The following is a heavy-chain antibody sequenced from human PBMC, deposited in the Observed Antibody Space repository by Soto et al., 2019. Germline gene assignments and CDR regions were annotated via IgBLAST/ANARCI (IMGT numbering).Heavy chain of an antibody. CDR1: GYTLSALF. CDR3: ATGFPQWELLQY. D-gene: IGHD1-26*01. J-gene: IGHJ4*02. CDR2: FDPEEGNT. Sequence: QVQLVQSGAEVKKPGASVKVSCKVSGYTLSALFVHWVRQAPGKGLEWLGGFDPEEGNTIYAQNFRGRVTMTDDTSTDTAHMELSSLRSDDTAVYYCATGFPQWELLQYWGQGTLLTVSS. V-gene: IGHV1-24*01.